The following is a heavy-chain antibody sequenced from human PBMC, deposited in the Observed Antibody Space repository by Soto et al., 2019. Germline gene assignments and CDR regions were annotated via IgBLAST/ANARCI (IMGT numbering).Heavy chain of an antibody. Sequence: GASVKVSCKASGYTFTSHGISWVRQAPGQGLEWMGWISAYNGNTNYAQKLQGRVTMTTDTSTSTAYMELRSLRSDDSAVYYCASSWFGELSYAYWGQGTLVTVSS. J-gene: IGHJ4*02. CDR3: ASSWFGELSYAY. D-gene: IGHD3-10*01. CDR1: GYTFTSHG. V-gene: IGHV1-18*01. CDR2: ISAYNGNT.